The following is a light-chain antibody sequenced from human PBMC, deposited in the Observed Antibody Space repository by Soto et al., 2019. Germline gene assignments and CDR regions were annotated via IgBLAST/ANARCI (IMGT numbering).Light chain of an antibody. CDR3: SSYTSRSTEV. V-gene: IGLV2-14*01. CDR1: SSDVGGYNY. Sequence: QSALTQPASVSGSPGQSIIISCTGTSSDVGGYNYVSWFQQHPGKAPKLMIYEVSNRPSGVSNRFSGSKSGNTASLTISGLRAEDEADYYCSSYTSRSTEVFGGGTKLTVL. J-gene: IGLJ2*01. CDR2: EVS.